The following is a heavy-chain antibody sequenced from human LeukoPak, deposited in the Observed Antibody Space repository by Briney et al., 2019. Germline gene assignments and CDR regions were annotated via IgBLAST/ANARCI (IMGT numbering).Heavy chain of an antibody. D-gene: IGHD3-22*01. CDR1: GGSFSGYY. V-gene: IGHV4-34*01. J-gene: IGHJ3*02. Sequence: SETLSLTCAVYGGSFSGYYWSWIRQPPGKGLEWIGEINHSGSTNYNPSLKSRVTISVDTSKNQFSLKLSSVTAADTAVYYCARVYYDSSGYSPDAFDIWGQGTMVTVSS. CDR3: ARVYYDSSGYSPDAFDI. CDR2: INHSGST.